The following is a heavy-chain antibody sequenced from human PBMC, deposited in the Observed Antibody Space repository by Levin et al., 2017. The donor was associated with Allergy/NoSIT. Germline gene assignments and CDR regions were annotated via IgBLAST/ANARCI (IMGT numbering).Heavy chain of an antibody. CDR3: VRGEDAFDF. CDR2: ISSRSSHM. D-gene: IGHD1-26*01. V-gene: IGHV3-21*01. CDR1: GFSFSTYT. J-gene: IGHJ3*01. Sequence: GGSLRLSCAASGFSFSTYTMNWVRQAPGKGLEWVASISSRSSHMYFADSLKGRFAISRDNAKNSLSLQMNSLRGEDTAVYYCVRGEDAFDFWGQGTMVTVSS.